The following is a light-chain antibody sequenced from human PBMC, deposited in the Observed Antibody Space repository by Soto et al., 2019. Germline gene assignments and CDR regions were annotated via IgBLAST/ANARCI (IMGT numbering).Light chain of an antibody. V-gene: IGKV3-20*01. CDR1: QSVSSSY. Sequence: EIVLTQSPGTLSLSPGERATLSCRASQSVSSSYLAWYQQKPGQAPRLLIYGASSRATRIPDRFSRSGSGTDFTLTISRLEREDFAVYYGQQYDSSPLSFGGGTKVVIK. CDR3: QQYDSSPLS. J-gene: IGKJ4*01. CDR2: GAS.